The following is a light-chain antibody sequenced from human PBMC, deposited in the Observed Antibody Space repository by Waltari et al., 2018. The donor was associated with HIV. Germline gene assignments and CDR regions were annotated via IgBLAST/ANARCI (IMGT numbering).Light chain of an antibody. CDR1: SANIGKHF. CDR2: DNN. CDR3: GTWDSSLSVWV. Sequence: SVLTQPPSASAAPGQKVTISSPGRSANIGKHFVYWYQQLPGTAPKLLIYDNNKRPSGIPDRFSGSKSGTSATLGITGLQTGDEADYYCGTWDSSLSVWVFGGGTNLTVL. V-gene: IGLV1-51*01. J-gene: IGLJ3*02.